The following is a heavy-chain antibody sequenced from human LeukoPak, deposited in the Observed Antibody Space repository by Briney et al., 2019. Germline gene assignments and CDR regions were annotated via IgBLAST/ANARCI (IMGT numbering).Heavy chain of an antibody. Sequence: GASVKVSCKASGYTFTGYYMHWVRQAPGQGLEWMGWINPNSGGTSYAQKFQGRVTMTRDTSISTAYMELSRLRSDDTAVYYCARGALVVGATWETPYYFDYWGQGTLVTVSS. CDR2: INPNSGGT. CDR1: GYTFTGYY. CDR3: ARGALVVGATWETPYYFDY. D-gene: IGHD1-26*01. V-gene: IGHV1-2*02. J-gene: IGHJ4*02.